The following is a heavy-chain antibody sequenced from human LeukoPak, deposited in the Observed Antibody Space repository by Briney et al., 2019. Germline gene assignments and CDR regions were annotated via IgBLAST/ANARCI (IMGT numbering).Heavy chain of an antibody. CDR2: IWYDGSDK. D-gene: IGHD6-13*01. CDR3: ARGGEEQKLLYYYYYLDV. Sequence: PGRSLRLSCAASGFSFSSDGMHGVRQAPGKGLGWGAGIWYDGSDKYYADSVKGRFTISRDNSKNTLYLKMTSLRAEDTAVYYCARGGEEQKLLYYYYYLDVWGNGTTVTVSS. V-gene: IGHV3-33*01. CDR1: GFSFSSDG. J-gene: IGHJ6*03.